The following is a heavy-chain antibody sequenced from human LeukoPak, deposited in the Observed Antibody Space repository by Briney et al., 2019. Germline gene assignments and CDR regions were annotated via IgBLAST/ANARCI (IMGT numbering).Heavy chain of an antibody. D-gene: IGHD5-12*01. CDR3: ARIRGGSGYDDY. J-gene: IGHJ4*02. Sequence: KPSETLSLTCTVSGVSISSYYWSWIRPPPGKGLEWIGHIYYSGSTNTNYNPSLKSRVTISVDTSKNQFSLKLSSVTAADTAVYYCARIRGGSGYDDYWGQGTLVTVSS. CDR2: IYYSGSTNT. V-gene: IGHV4-59*08. CDR1: GVSISSYY.